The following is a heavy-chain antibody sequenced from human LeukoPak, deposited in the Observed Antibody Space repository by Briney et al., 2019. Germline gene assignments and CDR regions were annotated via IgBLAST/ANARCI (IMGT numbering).Heavy chain of an antibody. CDR1: GGSFSGYY. Sequence: SETLSLTCAVYGGSFSGYYWSWIRQPPGKGLEWIGEINHSGSTNYNPSLKSRVTISVDTSKNQFSLKLSSVTAADTAVYYCAREPGYCSGGSCYGLWFDPWGQGTLVTVSS. D-gene: IGHD2-15*01. CDR2: INHSGST. J-gene: IGHJ5*02. CDR3: AREPGYCSGGSCYGLWFDP. V-gene: IGHV4-34*01.